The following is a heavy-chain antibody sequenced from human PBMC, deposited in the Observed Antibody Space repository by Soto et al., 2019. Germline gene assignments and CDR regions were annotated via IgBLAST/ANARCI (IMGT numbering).Heavy chain of an antibody. CDR2: ISYDGSNK. V-gene: IGHV3-30*18. D-gene: IGHD3-10*01. J-gene: IGHJ4*02. CDR3: AKPGSGSYSYCDY. Sequence: QVQLVESGGGVVQPGRSLRLSCAASGFTFSSYGMHWVRQAPGKGLEWVAVISYDGSNKYYADSVKGRFTISRDNSKNTLYLQMNSLRAEDTAVYYCAKPGSGSYSYCDYWGQGTLVTVSS. CDR1: GFTFSSYG.